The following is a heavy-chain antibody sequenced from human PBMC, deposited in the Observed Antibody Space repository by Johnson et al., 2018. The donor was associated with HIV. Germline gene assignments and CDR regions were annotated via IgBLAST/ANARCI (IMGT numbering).Heavy chain of an antibody. CDR1: GFTFSTYW. V-gene: IGHV3-7*01. Sequence: VHLVESGGGVVQPGKSLRLSCAASGFTFSTYWMSWVRQAPGKGLEWVGSIKQDGSESYYVDSVKGRFTISRDNAKNSLYLQMNSLRAEDTAVYYCARDSRISLIVVVSRGGFDIWGQGTMVTVSS. CDR2: IKQDGSES. D-gene: IGHD3-22*01. J-gene: IGHJ3*02. CDR3: ARDSRISLIVVVSRGGFDI.